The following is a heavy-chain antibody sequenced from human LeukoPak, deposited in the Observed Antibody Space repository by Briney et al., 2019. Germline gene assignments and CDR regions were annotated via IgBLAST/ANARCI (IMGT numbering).Heavy chain of an antibody. CDR2: IRYDGSNK. Sequence: PGGSLRLTCAASGFTFSRYGMHWVRQAPGKGLEWVAFIRYDGSNKYYADSVKGRFTISRDNSKNTLYLQMNSLRAEDTAVYYCAKGRGSYYQIDIWGQGTMVTVSS. D-gene: IGHD1-26*01. CDR3: AKGRGSYYQIDI. V-gene: IGHV3-30*02. J-gene: IGHJ3*02. CDR1: GFTFSRYG.